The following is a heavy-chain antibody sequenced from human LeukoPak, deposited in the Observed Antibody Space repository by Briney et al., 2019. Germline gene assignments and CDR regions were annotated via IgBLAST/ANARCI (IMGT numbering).Heavy chain of an antibody. J-gene: IGHJ5*02. D-gene: IGHD6-13*01. CDR1: GGSLNSGSNY. V-gene: IGHV4-39*07. Sequence: PSETLSLTCNVSGGSLNSGSNYWGWLRQTPGKGLEWIGSIYYSGSAYFNPSLKSRVTISVDTSKNQFSLKLSSVTAADTALYYCARVRRSSSWYDWFDPWGQGTLVTVSS. CDR2: IYYSGSA. CDR3: ARVRRSSSWYDWFDP.